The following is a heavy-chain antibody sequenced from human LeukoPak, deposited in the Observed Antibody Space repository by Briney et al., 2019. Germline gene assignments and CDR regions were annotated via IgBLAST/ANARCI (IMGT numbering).Heavy chain of an antibody. Sequence: GGSLRLSCAASGFTFSGYPIHWVRQAPGKGLEWVAVISYDGSNKYYADSVEGRFTISRDNAKNSLYLQMNSLRAEDTAVYYCAIIPRAAAGPSARSPFHYWGQGTLVTVSS. CDR2: ISYDGSNK. V-gene: IGHV3-30-3*01. D-gene: IGHD6-13*01. J-gene: IGHJ4*02. CDR1: GFTFSGYP. CDR3: AIIPRAAAGPSARSPFHY.